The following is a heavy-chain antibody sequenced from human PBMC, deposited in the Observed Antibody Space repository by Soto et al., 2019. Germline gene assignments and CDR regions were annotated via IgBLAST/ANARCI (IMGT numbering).Heavy chain of an antibody. D-gene: IGHD3-22*01. V-gene: IGHV3-23*01. J-gene: IGHJ3*02. CDR3: AKSRARYYDSSGTDAFDM. CDR1: GFTFSSYA. Sequence: GSLRLSCAGFGFTFSSYAMSWVRQAPGKGLEWVSGISGSGGSTYYADSVKGRFTLSRDNSENTLSLQMNSLRAEDTAVYYCAKSRARYYDSSGTDAFDMWGQGTMVTVSS. CDR2: ISGSGGST.